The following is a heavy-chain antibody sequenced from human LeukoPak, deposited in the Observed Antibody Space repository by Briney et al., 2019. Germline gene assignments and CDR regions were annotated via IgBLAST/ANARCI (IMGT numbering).Heavy chain of an antibody. Sequence: GGSLRLSCAASGFTFSDYYMSWIRQAPGKGLEWVSVIYSGGSTYYADSVKGRFTISRDNSKNTLYLQMNSLRAEDTAVYYCARGTSSSWYFPGSFDYWGQGTLVTVSS. CDR3: ARGTSSSWYFPGSFDY. CDR1: GFTFSDYY. J-gene: IGHJ4*02. D-gene: IGHD6-13*01. V-gene: IGHV3-53*01. CDR2: IYSGGST.